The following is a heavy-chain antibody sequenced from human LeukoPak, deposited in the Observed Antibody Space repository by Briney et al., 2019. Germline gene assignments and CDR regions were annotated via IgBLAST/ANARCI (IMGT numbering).Heavy chain of an antibody. CDR1: GFTFSSYG. J-gene: IGHJ6*02. D-gene: IGHD3-22*01. CDR2: ISYDGSNK. CDR3: AKLGCYDSSGFCLNRPSIYYYYYGMDV. V-gene: IGHV3-30*18. Sequence: GGSLRLSCAASGFTFSSYGMHWVRQAPGKGLEWVAVISYDGSNKYYADSVKGRFTISRDNSKNTLYLQMNSLRAEDTAVYYCAKLGCYDSSGFCLNRPSIYYYYYGMDVWGQGTTVTVSS.